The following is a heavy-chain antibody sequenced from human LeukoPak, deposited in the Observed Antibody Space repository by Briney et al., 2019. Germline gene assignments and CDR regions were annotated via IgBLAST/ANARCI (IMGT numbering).Heavy chain of an antibody. J-gene: IGHJ4*02. D-gene: IGHD6-13*01. V-gene: IGHV3-43*02. CDR3: AKDLGYSSSPDF. CDR2: ISADGTI. CDR1: GFTFDDYA. Sequence: GGSLRLSCAASGFTFDDYAMHWVRQATGKGLEWVSLISADGTIYYADSVRGRFTISRDNNKNSLYLQMNSLRTEDTALYYCAKDLGYSSSPDFWGQGTLVTVSS.